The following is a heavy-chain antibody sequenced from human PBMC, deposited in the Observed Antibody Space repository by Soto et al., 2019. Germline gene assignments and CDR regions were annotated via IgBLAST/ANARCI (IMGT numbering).Heavy chain of an antibody. D-gene: IGHD4-17*01. V-gene: IGHV3-30*18. CDR2: ISYDGNNK. CDR1: GFTFSSYG. Sequence: QVQLVESGGXVVQPGRSLRLSCAASGFTFSSYGMHWVRQAPGKGLXWVAVISYDGNNKYYADSVKGRFTISRDNFKNTLYLQMDSLRAEDTAMYYCAKEHLETTVTTPSYWGQGTLVTVSS. CDR3: AKEHLETTVTTPSY. J-gene: IGHJ4*02.